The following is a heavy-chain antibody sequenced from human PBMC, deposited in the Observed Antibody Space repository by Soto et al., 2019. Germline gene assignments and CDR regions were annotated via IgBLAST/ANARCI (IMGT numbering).Heavy chain of an antibody. J-gene: IGHJ6*02. CDR1: GGTFSSYA. D-gene: IGHD3-3*01. CDR2: IIPIFGTA. CDR3: ARTKVGVVIRNYGMDV. Sequence: QVQLVQSGAEVKKPGSSVKVSCKAYGGTFSSYAISWVRQAPGQGLERMGGIIPIFGTANYAQKFQGRVTMTADESTSTAYMELSSLRSEDTAVSYCARTKVGVVIRNYGMDVWGQGTTVTVSS. V-gene: IGHV1-69*01.